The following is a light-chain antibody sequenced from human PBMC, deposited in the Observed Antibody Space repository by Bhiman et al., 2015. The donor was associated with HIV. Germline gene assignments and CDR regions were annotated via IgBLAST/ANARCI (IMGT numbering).Light chain of an antibody. CDR1: DIGTKS. Sequence: SYVLTQPPSVSVAPGKTANITCGGSDIGTKSVQWYQQRPGQAPVLVIYYDIDRPSGIPERFSGSKSGNTASLTISGLQAEDEADYYCSSYISSSTSRFVFGGGTKLTVL. J-gene: IGLJ2*01. CDR3: SSYISSSTSRFV. CDR2: YDI. V-gene: IGLV3-21*01.